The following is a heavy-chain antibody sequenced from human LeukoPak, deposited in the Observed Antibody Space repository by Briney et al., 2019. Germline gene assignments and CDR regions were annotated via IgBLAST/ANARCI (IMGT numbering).Heavy chain of an antibody. CDR2: INQDASEK. Sequence: GGSLRLSCAVSGFTFSNYWMSWVRQAPGKGLEWVANINQDASEKYYVDSVKDRFTVSRDNAKNSLYLQMNSLRADDTAVYYCARAGVLWFGESKFDYWGQGTPVTVSS. D-gene: IGHD3-10*01. CDR3: ARAGVLWFGESKFDY. CDR1: GFTFSNYW. J-gene: IGHJ4*02. V-gene: IGHV3-7*03.